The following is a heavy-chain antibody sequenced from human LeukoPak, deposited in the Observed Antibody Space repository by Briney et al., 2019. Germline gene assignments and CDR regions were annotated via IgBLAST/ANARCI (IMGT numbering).Heavy chain of an antibody. D-gene: IGHD1-14*01. J-gene: IGHJ3*02. CDR1: GGSFSGHY. CDR3: ARAGFRFFDI. CDR2: INHSGST. V-gene: IGHV4-34*01. Sequence: SETLSLTCAVYGGSFSGHYWSWIRQPPGKGLEWIGEINHSGSTNYNPSLKSRVTISVDTSKNQFSLKLSSVTAADTAVYYCARAGFRFFDIWGPGTMVTVSS.